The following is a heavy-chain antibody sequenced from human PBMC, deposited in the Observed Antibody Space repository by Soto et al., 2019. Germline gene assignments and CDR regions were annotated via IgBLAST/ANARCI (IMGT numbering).Heavy chain of an antibody. V-gene: IGHV3-23*01. CDR1: GFTFSSYA. CDR3: AKENGYSSSWFEFDY. D-gene: IGHD6-13*01. CDR2: ISGSGGST. J-gene: IGHJ4*02. Sequence: EVQLLESGGGLVQPGGSLRLSCAASGFTFSSYAMSWVRQAPGKGLEWVSAISGSGGSTYYADSVTGRFTISRDNSKNTLYLQMTSLRAEDTAVYYCAKENGYSSSWFEFDYWGQGTLVTVYS.